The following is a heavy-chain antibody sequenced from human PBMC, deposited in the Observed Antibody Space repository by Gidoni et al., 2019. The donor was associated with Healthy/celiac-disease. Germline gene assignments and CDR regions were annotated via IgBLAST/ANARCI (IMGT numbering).Heavy chain of an antibody. Sequence: QVPLVQCGAEVKKPGSSLKVACKVSGGAFSSYAIRWVRQAPGQGLEWMGGIIPIVGTANYAQKFQGRVTITADKSTSTAYIELSSLRSEDTAVYYCARGLPQLYHFDYWGQGTLVTVSS. CDR3: ARGLPQLYHFDY. CDR1: GGAFSSYA. D-gene: IGHD1-1*01. J-gene: IGHJ4*02. CDR2: IIPIVGTA. V-gene: IGHV1-69*06.